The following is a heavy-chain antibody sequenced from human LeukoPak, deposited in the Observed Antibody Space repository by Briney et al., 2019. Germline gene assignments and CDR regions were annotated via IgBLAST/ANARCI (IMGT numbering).Heavy chain of an antibody. D-gene: IGHD3-22*01. CDR2: IYPAESDS. V-gene: IGHV5-51*01. CDR3: GRYFYDRDSYYRIDY. Sequence: GESLKISCKGSGYSFSDYWIGWVRQVSGKGLEWMGIIYPAESDSRYSPSFEGHVIISVDKSINTAYLQWTSLQASDTALYFCGRYFYDRDSYYRIDYWGPGTLVTASS. J-gene: IGHJ4*02. CDR1: GYSFSDYW.